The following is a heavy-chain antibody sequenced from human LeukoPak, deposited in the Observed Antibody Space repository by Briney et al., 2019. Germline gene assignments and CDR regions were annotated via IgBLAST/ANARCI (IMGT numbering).Heavy chain of an antibody. D-gene: IGHD3-22*01. CDR2: INHSGST. Sequence: SETLSLTCAVYGGSFSGYYWSWIRQPPGKGLEWIGEINHSGSTNYNPSLKSRVTISVDTSKNQFSLKLSSVTAADTAVYYCARVPSYYDKHYFDYWGQGTLVTVSS. CDR3: ARVPSYYDKHYFDY. V-gene: IGHV4-34*01. J-gene: IGHJ4*02. CDR1: GGSFSGYY.